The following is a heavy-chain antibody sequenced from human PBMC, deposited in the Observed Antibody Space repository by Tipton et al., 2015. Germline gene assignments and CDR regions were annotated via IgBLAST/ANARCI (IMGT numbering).Heavy chain of an antibody. J-gene: IGHJ6*02. CDR1: GFTFGDYA. Sequence: SLRLSCAASGFTFGDYAMHWVRQAPGKGLEWVSGILWNSNTIGYADSVKGRFTISRDNARNSLYLQMNSLRAEDTALYYCAKVLNARWYGEMDVWGQGTTVTVSS. CDR3: AKVLNARWYGEMDV. V-gene: IGHV3-9*01. CDR2: ILWNSNTI. D-gene: IGHD3-10*01.